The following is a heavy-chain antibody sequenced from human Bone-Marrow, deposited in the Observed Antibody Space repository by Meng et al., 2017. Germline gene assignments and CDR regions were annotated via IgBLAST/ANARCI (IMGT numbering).Heavy chain of an antibody. V-gene: IGHV1-2*06. CDR1: GYTFPDYW. CDR2: INPKSGDT. Sequence: ASVKVSCKASGYTFPDYWLHWVRRAPGQGLEWMGRINPKSGDTHYAQRFQGRVTMTGDTSISTAYMGLCGLRSDDTAMYYCARDEDISAAGKLFGDYWGQGTLVTVSS. J-gene: IGHJ4*02. D-gene: IGHD6-13*01. CDR3: ARDEDISAAGKLFGDY.